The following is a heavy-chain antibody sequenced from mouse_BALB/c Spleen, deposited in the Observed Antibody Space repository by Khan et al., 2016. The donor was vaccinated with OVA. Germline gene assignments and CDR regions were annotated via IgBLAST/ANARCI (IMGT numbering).Heavy chain of an antibody. D-gene: IGHD1-3*01. CDR2: MNTYTGEP. CDR3: VRCEVGY. CDR1: GYTFKDYV. Sequence: QIQLVQSGPELKKPGETVKISCKASGYTFKDYVMNWVKQSPGEGLKWMGWMNTYTGEPTYADDFKGRFAFSLATSASTAYLQISSLNNEDTATYCCVRCEVGYWGKGTTLTVSS. J-gene: IGHJ2*01. V-gene: IGHV9-3-1*01.